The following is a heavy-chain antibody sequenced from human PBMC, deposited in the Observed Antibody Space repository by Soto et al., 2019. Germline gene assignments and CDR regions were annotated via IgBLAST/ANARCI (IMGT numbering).Heavy chain of an antibody. D-gene: IGHD3-22*01. CDR1: GFSLSNARMG. CDR2: IFSNDEK. V-gene: IGHV2-26*01. CDR3: ARINVDSSGYYFDY. Sequence: QVTLKESGPVLVKPTETLTLTCTVSGFSLSNARMGVSWIRQPPGQALEWLAHIFSNDEKSYSTSLKSRLTSSKDTSKSQVVLTMTNMDPVDTATYYCARINVDSSGYYFDYWGQGTLVTVSS. J-gene: IGHJ4*02.